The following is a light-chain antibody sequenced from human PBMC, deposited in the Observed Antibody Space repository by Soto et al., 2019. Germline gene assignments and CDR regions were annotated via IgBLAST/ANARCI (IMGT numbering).Light chain of an antibody. CDR2: DAS. Sequence: EIVFTQSPAALSLSPGERATLSCRASQSIGLAIAWYQHKPGQAPRLLIFDASQRATGIPARFRGSGSGTDFTLTISSLQSEDFAIYYCQQYSQWPLPFGQGTRLEIK. CDR3: QQYSQWPLP. CDR1: QSIGLA. V-gene: IGKV3-11*01. J-gene: IGKJ5*01.